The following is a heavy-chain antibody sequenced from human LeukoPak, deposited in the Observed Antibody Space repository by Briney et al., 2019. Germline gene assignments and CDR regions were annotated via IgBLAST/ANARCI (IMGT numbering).Heavy chain of an antibody. CDR3: ARRFAGEWDY. CDR2: IYPGDSDT. J-gene: IGHJ4*02. Sequence: GESLKISCKGSGYSFTSYWIGWVRQMPGKGLEWMAIIYPGDSDTRYRSSIQGQVTISTDKSISTAYLQWSSLKASDTAIYYCARRFAGEWDYWGQGTLVTVSS. V-gene: IGHV5-51*01. CDR1: GYSFTSYW. D-gene: IGHD3-16*01.